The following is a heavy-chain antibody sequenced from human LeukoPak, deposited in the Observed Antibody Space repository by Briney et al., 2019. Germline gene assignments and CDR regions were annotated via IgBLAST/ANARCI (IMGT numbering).Heavy chain of an antibody. D-gene: IGHD2-15*01. V-gene: IGHV1-18*01. CDR3: ARGERYCSGGSCLDY. Sequence: ASVKVSCKASGYTFTSYGISWVRQAPGQGLEWMGWISAYNGNTNYAQKLQGRVTMTTDTSTSTAYMELRSLRSDDTAVYYCARGERYCSGGSCLDYWGQGTLVTVSS. J-gene: IGHJ4*02. CDR2: ISAYNGNT. CDR1: GYTFTSYG.